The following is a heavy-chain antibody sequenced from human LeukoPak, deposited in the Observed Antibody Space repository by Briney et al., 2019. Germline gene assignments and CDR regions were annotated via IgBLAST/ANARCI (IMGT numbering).Heavy chain of an antibody. J-gene: IGHJ6*02. Sequence: SETLSLTCTVSGGSISSYYWGWIRQPAGKALEWIGRVYNSGSTNYNPSLKSRVTMSVDTSKNQFSLKLSSVSAADTAVYYCARDFAPLMDVWGQGTTVTVSS. CDR3: ARDFAPLMDV. CDR2: VYNSGST. V-gene: IGHV4-4*07. CDR1: GGSISSYY.